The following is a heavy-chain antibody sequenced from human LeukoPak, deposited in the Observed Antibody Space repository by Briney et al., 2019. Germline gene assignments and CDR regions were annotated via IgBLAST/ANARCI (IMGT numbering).Heavy chain of an antibody. CDR3: ARDLRYAFDN. CDR2: IGISSGNT. D-gene: IGHD5-12*01. Sequence: GSLLLSCAASGFNFIDYSMNWVRQAPGKGLEWISYIGISSGNTKYADSVKGRFTISRDKARNSLYLQMNSLRVEDTAVYYCARDLRYAFDNWGHGTLVTVSS. CDR1: GFNFIDYS. V-gene: IGHV3-48*01. J-gene: IGHJ4*01.